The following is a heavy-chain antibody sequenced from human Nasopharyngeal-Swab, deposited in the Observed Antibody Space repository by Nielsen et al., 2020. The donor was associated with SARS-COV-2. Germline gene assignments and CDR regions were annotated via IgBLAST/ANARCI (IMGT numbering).Heavy chain of an antibody. D-gene: IGHD2/OR15-2a*01. CDR2: ISGSGGST. V-gene: IGHV3-23*01. J-gene: IGHJ4*02. Sequence: WIRQPPGKGLEWASAISGSGGSTYYADSVKGRFTISRDNSKNTLYLQMNSLRAEDTAVYYCATDTRGREIGEEGGQGKRGTGSS. CDR3: ATDTRGREIGEE.